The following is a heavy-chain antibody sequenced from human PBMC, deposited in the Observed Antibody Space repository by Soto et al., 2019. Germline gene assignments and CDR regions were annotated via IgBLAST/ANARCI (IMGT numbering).Heavy chain of an antibody. CDR2: INGGNGNT. CDR3: ARDRNPYYEDESGCYFAEY. J-gene: IGHJ4*02. CDR1: GYNFTSYV. V-gene: IGHV1-3*01. D-gene: IGHD3-22*01. Sequence: QVQVVQSGAEVKKPGASVTVSCKTSGYNFTSYVIHWVRQAPGQRPEWMGWINGGNGNTGYSQIFQDRVTITRDTSTSTAYMELSGLRGEATAVYYCARDRNPYYEDESGCYFAEYWGPGTPVTVSS.